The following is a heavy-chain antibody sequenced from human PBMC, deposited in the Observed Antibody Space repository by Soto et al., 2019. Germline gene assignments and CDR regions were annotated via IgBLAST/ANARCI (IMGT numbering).Heavy chain of an antibody. D-gene: IGHD6-13*01. CDR2: INHSGST. J-gene: IGHJ6*02. CDR1: GGSFSGYY. CDR3: ARGRSWYGMDV. V-gene: IGHV4-34*01. Sequence: PSETLSLTCAVYGGSFSGYYWSWLRQPPGKGLEWIGEINHSGSTNYNPSLKSRVTIPVDTSKSQFSLRLSSVTAADTAVYYCARGRSWYGMDVWGQGTTVTVS.